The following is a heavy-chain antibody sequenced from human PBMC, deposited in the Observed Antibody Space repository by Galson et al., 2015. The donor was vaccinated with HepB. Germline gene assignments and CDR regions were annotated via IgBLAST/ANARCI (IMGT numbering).Heavy chain of an antibody. D-gene: IGHD3-22*01. V-gene: IGHV3-23*01. CDR3: AKGETMILVVIVRYLDD. J-gene: IGHJ4*02. Sequence: SLRLSCAVSGVNISNFAMTWVRQAPGKGLEWVSTISGSGRTTYYAGSAKGRFTVSRDNSKNTVYLHMSSLRAEDTAVYYCAKGETMILVVIVRYLDDWGQGTHVTVSS. CDR1: GVNISNFA. CDR2: ISGSGRTT.